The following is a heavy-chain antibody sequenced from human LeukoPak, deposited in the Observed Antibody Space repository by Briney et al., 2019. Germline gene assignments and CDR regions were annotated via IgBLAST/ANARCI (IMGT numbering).Heavy chain of an antibody. CDR3: ARDRPERQWEQQIRAYDY. J-gene: IGHJ4*02. D-gene: IGHD1-26*01. V-gene: IGHV3-23*01. Sequence: GGSLRLSCAASGFTFSSYAMSWVRQAPGKGLEWVSAISGSGGSTYYADSVKGRFTISRDNAKNSLYLQMNSLRAEDTAVYYCARDRPERQWEQQIRAYDYWGQGTLVTVSS. CDR1: GFTFSSYA. CDR2: ISGSGGST.